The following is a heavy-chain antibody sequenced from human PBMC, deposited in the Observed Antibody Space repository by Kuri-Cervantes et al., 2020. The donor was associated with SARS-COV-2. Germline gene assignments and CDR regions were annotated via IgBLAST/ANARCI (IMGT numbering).Heavy chain of an antibody. J-gene: IGHJ3*01. V-gene: IGHV5-51*01. CDR1: GFRFTTYW. CDR3: ARTRGSYYTDAFDL. Sequence: KVSCKGSGFRFTTYWIGWVRQMPGKGLEWMAIIYRTDSDTRYSPSFQGQVTISADKSISTAYLQWSSLKASDSAMYYCARTRGSYYTDAFDLWGQGTMVTVSS. D-gene: IGHD1-26*01. CDR2: IYRTDSDT.